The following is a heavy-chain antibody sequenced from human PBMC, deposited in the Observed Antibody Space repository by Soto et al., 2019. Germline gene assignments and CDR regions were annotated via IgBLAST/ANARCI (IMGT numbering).Heavy chain of an antibody. J-gene: IGHJ6*03. CDR3: ARDVAYCSGTGCRDYYHYMDV. Sequence: EVQLVESGGGLVKPGGSLRLSFSFSGCSFSDYSMNWVRQAPGKGLEWVSSISGSSSYIYYADSLKGRVTVSRDNAEKSLYLQMNSLRAEDTAVYYGARDVAYCSGTGCRDYYHYMDVWGKGTTVTVSS. V-gene: IGHV3-21*01. CDR2: ISGSSSYI. D-gene: IGHD2-2*01. CDR1: GCSFSDYS.